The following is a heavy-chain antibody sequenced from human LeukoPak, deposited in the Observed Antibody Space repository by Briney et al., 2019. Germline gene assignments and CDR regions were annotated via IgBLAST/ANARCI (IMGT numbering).Heavy chain of an antibody. CDR3: ARDPNDSSGYYYSY. V-gene: IGHV4-4*02. CDR1: GGSISSSNW. CDR2: IYHSGST. J-gene: IGHJ4*02. Sequence: KPSETLSLTCAVSGGSISSSNWWSWVRQPPGKGLEWIGEIYHSGSTNYNPSLKSRVTISVDKSKNQFSLKLSSVTAADTAVYYCARDPNDSSGYYYSYWGQGTLVTVSS. D-gene: IGHD3-22*01.